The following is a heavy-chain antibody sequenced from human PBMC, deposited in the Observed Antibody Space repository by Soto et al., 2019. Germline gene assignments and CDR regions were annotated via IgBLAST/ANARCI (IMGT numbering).Heavy chain of an antibody. CDR2: ISWNSGSI. Sequence: EVQLLESGGTLVEPGRSLRLSCAASGFTFDDYAMHWVRQAPGKGLEWVASISWNSGSIGYSDSVKGRFTISRDNAKNSLSLQMTALRSEDTALYYCAKYQSYYNTWYLDYWGQGTMVTVSS. V-gene: IGHV3-9*01. D-gene: IGHD3-10*01. CDR1: GFTFDDYA. CDR3: AKYQSYYNTWYLDY. J-gene: IGHJ4*02.